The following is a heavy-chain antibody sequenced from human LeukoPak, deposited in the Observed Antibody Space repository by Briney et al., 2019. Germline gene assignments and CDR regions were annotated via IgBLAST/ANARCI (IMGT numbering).Heavy chain of an antibody. CDR2: IYHSGST. D-gene: IGHD3-22*01. J-gene: IGHJ4*02. CDR1: GGSISSSSYY. CDR3: ARDPGYYDSSGYYSFFDY. Sequence: SETLSLTCTVSGGSISSSSYYWGWIRQPPGKGLEWIGSIYHSGSTYYNPSLKSRVTISVDTSKNQFSLKLSSVTAAGTAVYYCARDPGYYDSSGYYSFFDYWGQGTLVTVSS. V-gene: IGHV4-39*07.